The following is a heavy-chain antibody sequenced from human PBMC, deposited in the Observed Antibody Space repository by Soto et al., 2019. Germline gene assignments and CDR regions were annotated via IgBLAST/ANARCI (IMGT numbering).Heavy chain of an antibody. CDR1: GYTFTGYY. D-gene: IGHD1-26*01. Sequence: ASVKVSCKASGYTFTGYYLHWVRQAPGQGLEWMGWVNPNNGVTNFAQKFQGRVTMTRDTSISTAYMELSSLRSDDTAVYYCARRNGGSSNYYFDYWGLGTLVTVSS. CDR2: VNPNNGVT. CDR3: ARRNGGSSNYYFDY. J-gene: IGHJ4*02. V-gene: IGHV1-2*02.